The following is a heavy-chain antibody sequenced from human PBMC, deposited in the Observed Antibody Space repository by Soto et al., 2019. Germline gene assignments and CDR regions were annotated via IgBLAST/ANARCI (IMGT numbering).Heavy chain of an antibody. V-gene: IGHV1-69*01. CDR3: ARGEGGLKELAVAGTFDY. CDR2: IIPIFGTA. CDR1: GGTFSSYA. J-gene: IGHJ4*02. D-gene: IGHD6-19*01. Sequence: QVQLVQSGAEVKKPGSSVKVSCKASGGTFSSYAISWVRQAPGQGLEWMGGIIPIFGTANYAQKFQGRVTITADESTSTAYMELSSLRSEDTAVYYCARGEGGLKELAVAGTFDYWGQGTLVTVSS.